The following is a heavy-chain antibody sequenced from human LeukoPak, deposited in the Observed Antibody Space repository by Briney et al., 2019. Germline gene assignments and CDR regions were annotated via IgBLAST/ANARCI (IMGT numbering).Heavy chain of an antibody. CDR3: ARGNHYYDSSDKYYYYMDV. CDR2: IIPIFGTA. V-gene: IGHV1-69*05. Sequence: ASVKVSCKASRGTFSSYAISWVRQAPGQGLEWMGGIIPIFGTANYAQKFQGRVTITTDESTSTAYMELSSLRSENTAVYYCARGNHYYDSSDKYYYYMDVWGKGTTVTVS. D-gene: IGHD3-22*01. J-gene: IGHJ6*03. CDR1: RGTFSSYA.